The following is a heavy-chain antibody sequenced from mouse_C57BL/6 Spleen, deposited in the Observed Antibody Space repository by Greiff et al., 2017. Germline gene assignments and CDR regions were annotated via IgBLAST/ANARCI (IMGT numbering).Heavy chain of an antibody. V-gene: IGHV5-6*02. CDR1: GFTFSSYG. Sequence: EVMLVESGGDLVKPGGSLKLSCAASGFTFSSYGMSWVRQTPDKRLEWVATISSGGSYTYYPDSVKGRFTISRDSAKNTLYLQMSSLKSEDTAMYYCARREGYDYDGYYFDYWGQGTTLTVSS. D-gene: IGHD2-4*01. CDR3: ARREGYDYDGYYFDY. CDR2: ISSGGSYT. J-gene: IGHJ2*01.